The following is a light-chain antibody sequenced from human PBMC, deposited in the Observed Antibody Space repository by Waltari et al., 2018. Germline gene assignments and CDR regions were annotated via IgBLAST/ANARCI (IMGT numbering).Light chain of an antibody. CDR3: SSYAVSNNLL. CDR1: SRDVGGYKY. V-gene: IGLV2-8*01. CDR2: EVN. Sequence: QSALTQPPSASGSPGQSVTISCTGTSRDVGGYKYVSWYQQHPGKAPRRSIYEVNRPPSGVPDRCSGAKSGNTASLTVSGLQAEDEADYYCSSYAVSNNLLFGGGTKLTVL. J-gene: IGLJ2*01.